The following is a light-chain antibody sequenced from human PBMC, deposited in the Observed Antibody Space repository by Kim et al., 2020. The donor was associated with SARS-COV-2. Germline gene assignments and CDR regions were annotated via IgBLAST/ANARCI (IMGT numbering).Light chain of an antibody. CDR1: MTDVGGDND. J-gene: IGLJ1*01. V-gene: IGLV2-11*01. Sequence: PEQSVTISCTGTMTDVGGDNDVSWYQHHPGQAPKLIIYDVTKRPSGVPDRFSGSKSGNTASLTISGLQAEDDGDYYCCSYTGFIYVFGTGTKVTVL. CDR3: CSYTGFIYV. CDR2: DVT.